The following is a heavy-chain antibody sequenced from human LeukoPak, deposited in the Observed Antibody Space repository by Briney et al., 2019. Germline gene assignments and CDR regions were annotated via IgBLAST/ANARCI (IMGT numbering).Heavy chain of an antibody. Sequence: GGSLRLSCAASGFTFSTFSNYGMSWVRQAPGKGLEWVSAISDSGGKTYYADSMKGRFTISRDNSKNTLYLQMNSLRAEDTAVYYCAKHGSGRYFDYWGQGTLVTVSS. V-gene: IGHV3-23*01. J-gene: IGHJ4*02. CDR1: GFTFSTFSNYG. CDR3: AKHGSGRYFDY. D-gene: IGHD6-19*01. CDR2: ISDSGGKT.